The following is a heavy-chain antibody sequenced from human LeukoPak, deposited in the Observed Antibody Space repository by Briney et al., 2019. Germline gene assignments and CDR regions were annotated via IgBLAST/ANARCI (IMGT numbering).Heavy chain of an antibody. CDR1: GGSITTTNW. Sequence: SETLSLTCAVSGGSITTTNWWSWVRQPPGKGLERIGEVHLSGATNYNPSLESRVSMSIDKSKNHLSLEVTSVTAADTAIYYCTRGSGAFSPFGFWGQGTLLTVSS. CDR2: VHLSGAT. V-gene: IGHV4-4*02. J-gene: IGHJ4*02. CDR3: TRGSGAFSPFGF. D-gene: IGHD1-26*01.